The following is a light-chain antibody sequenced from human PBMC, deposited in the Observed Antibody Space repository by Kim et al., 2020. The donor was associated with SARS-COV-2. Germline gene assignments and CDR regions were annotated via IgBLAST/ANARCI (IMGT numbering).Light chain of an antibody. CDR3: QTWGTGTWV. CDR2: LNSDGSH. V-gene: IGLV4-69*01. J-gene: IGLJ3*02. CDR1: SGHGAYA. Sequence: ASVELTRTLSSGHGAYAIAWLQQQPAEGPRYLMKLNSDGSHTRGDGIPDRFSGSSSGAERYLTISSLQSEDEADYFCQTWGTGTWVFGGGTQLTVL.